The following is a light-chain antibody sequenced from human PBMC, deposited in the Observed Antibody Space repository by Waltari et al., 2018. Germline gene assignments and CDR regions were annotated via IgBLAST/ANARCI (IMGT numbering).Light chain of an antibody. CDR2: DVS. J-gene: IGLJ2*01. CDR3: SSYTSSSTSVV. Sequence: QSALTQPASVSGSPGQSITISCTGTSSDVGGYNYVSWYQQHPGKAPKLMIYDVSNQPSGVSNRFSGSKSGNTASLTISGLQAEEEADYYCSSYTSSSTSVVFGGGTKLTVL. V-gene: IGLV2-14*01. CDR1: SSDVGGYNY.